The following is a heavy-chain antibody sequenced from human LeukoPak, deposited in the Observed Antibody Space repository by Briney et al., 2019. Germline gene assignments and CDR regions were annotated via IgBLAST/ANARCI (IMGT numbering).Heavy chain of an antibody. CDR3: AKVVGASSYYYYYMDV. J-gene: IGHJ6*03. CDR2: ISGSGGST. CDR1: GFTFSNYW. V-gene: IGHV3-23*01. D-gene: IGHD1-26*01. Sequence: PGGSLRLSCAASGFTFSNYWLTWVRQAPGKGLEWVSAISGSGGSTYYAESVKGRFTISRDNSKNTLYLQMKSLRAEDTAVYYCAKVVGASSYYYYYMDVWGKGTTVTVSS.